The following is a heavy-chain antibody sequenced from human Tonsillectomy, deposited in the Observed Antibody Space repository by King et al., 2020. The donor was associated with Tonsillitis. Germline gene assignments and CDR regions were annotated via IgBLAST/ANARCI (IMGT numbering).Heavy chain of an antibody. CDR3: TTEGWLRVDAFDI. CDR1: GFTFSNAW. J-gene: IGHJ3*02. Sequence: QLVQSGGGLVKPGGSLRLSCAASGFTFSNAWMSWVRQAPGKGLEWVGRIKSKTDGGTTDYAAPVKGRFTISRDDSKNTLYLQMNSLKTEDTAVYYCTTEGWLRVDAFDIWGQGTMVTVSS. D-gene: IGHD5-12*01. CDR2: IKSKTDGGTT. V-gene: IGHV3-15*01.